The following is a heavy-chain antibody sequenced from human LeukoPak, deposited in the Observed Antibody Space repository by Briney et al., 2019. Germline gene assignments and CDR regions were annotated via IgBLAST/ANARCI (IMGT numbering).Heavy chain of an antibody. CDR1: GFTVSSNY. CDR2: SYSGGST. D-gene: IGHD6-19*01. Sequence: GGSLRLSCAASGFTVSSNYMSWVRQAPGKGLEWVSVSYSGGSTYYADSVKGRFTISRDNSKNTLYLQMNSLRAEDTAVYYCARLAPGIAVTGTALDIWGHGTMVTVSS. CDR3: ARLAPGIAVTGTALDI. V-gene: IGHV3-53*01. J-gene: IGHJ3*02.